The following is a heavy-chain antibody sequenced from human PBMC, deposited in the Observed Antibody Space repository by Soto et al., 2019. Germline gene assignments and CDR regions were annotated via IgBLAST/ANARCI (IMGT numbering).Heavy chain of an antibody. V-gene: IGHV4-34*01. CDR3: ARLPGECTTATCYAFRRGDY. J-gene: IGHJ4*02. CDR2: IDHSGST. CDR1: GGSFRDYY. D-gene: IGHD2-2*01. Sequence: SETLSLTCAVCGGSFRDYYWNWVRQTPGKGLEWIGEIDHSGSTNYNPSLKSRVTISLHTSKNQFSLNLTSVTAADTAVYYCARLPGECTTATCYAFRRGDYWGQGTLVTVSS.